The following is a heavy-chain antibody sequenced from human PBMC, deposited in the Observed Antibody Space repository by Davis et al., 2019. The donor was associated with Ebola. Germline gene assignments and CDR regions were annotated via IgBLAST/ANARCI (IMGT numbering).Heavy chain of an antibody. CDR1: AYTFISYY. D-gene: IGHD2-8*02. J-gene: IGHJ3*02. CDR2: INPSGGST. Sequence: ASAQVSCNASAYTFISYYMHWVLQAPRQGLEWMGIINPSGGSTSYAQKFQGRVTMTSDTSTSTVYMELSSLRSEDTAVYYCARGLVLVVYASFSAFDIWGQGTMVTVSS. V-gene: IGHV1-46*01. CDR3: ARGLVLVVYASFSAFDI.